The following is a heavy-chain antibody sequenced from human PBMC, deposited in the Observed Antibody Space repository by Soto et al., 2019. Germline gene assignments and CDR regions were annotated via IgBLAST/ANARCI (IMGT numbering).Heavy chain of an antibody. D-gene: IGHD3-3*01. CDR2: IIPIFGTA. J-gene: IGHJ6*02. V-gene: IGHV1-69*13. CDR1: GGTFSSYA. CDR3: ARGYDFWSGYYSVDYYYGMDV. Sequence: ASVKVSCKASGGTFSSYAISWVRQAPGQGLEWMGGIIPIFGTANYAQKFQGRVTITADESTSTAYMELSSLRSEDTAVYYCARGYDFWSGYYSVDYYYGMDVWGQGTTLTVSS.